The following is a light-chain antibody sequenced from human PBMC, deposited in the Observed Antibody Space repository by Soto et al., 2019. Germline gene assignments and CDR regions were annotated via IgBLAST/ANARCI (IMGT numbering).Light chain of an antibody. CDR2: DTS. J-gene: IGKJ4*01. Sequence: EIGLTQSPATLSLSPGERATLSCRASQSVSRYLAWYQQKPGQAPRLVIHDTSTRATGVPDTFSGRGSGTEFTLTSSSLEPEDFAMYYCQQRFSWPPTFGGGTHVEIK. CDR1: QSVSRY. CDR3: QQRFSWPPT. V-gene: IGKV3-11*01.